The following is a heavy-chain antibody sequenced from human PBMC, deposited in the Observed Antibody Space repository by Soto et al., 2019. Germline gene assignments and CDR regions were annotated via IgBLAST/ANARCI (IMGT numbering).Heavy chain of an antibody. V-gene: IGHV3-33*01. CDR3: ARDPGETLIDY. CDR1: GFTFSSYG. Sequence: GGSLRLSCAASGFTFSSYGMHWVRQAPGKGLEWVAVIWYDGSNKYYADSVKGRFTISRDNSKNALYLQMNSLRAEDTAVYYCARDPGETLIDYWGQGTLVTVSS. CDR2: IWYDGSNK. J-gene: IGHJ4*02.